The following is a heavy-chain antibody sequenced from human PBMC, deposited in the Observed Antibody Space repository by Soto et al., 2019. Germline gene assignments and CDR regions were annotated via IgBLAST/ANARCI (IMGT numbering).Heavy chain of an antibody. CDR3: ARATSYCGRTTCYPFDF. CDR1: GGSISSGGYY. J-gene: IGHJ4*02. Sequence: SETLSLTCTVSGGSISSGGYYWSWIRQHPGKGLEWIGYIYYSGSTYYNPSLKSRLRMSIDRSRNQFSLQVTSVTAADTAVYYCARATSYCGRTTCYPFDFWGQGALVTVSS. D-gene: IGHD2-2*01. V-gene: IGHV4-30-4*08. CDR2: IYYSGST.